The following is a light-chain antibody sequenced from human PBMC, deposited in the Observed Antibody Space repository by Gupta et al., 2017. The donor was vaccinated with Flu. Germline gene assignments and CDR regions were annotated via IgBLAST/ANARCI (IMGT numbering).Light chain of an antibody. CDR3: CSYAGSGLYV. Sequence: QSALTQPAPVSGSPGQSITISCTGTSSDVGSYNLVSWYQQHPGKAPKLMIYEGSKRPSGVSNRFSGSQSGNTASLTISGLQAEDEADYYCCSYAGSGLYVFGTGTKVTVL. CDR1: SSDVGSYNL. J-gene: IGLJ1*01. V-gene: IGLV2-23*01. CDR2: EGS.